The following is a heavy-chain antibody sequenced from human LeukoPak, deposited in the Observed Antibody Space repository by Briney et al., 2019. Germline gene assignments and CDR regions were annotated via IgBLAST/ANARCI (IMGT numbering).Heavy chain of an antibody. J-gene: IGHJ4*02. D-gene: IGHD4-17*01. CDR1: GFTFRNYG. V-gene: IGHV3-30*14. Sequence: GRSLRLSCAASGFTFRNYGMHWIRQAPGKGLEWVGVATIDERSVFCADSVQGRFTISRDSSKNTLYLQMNSLRAEDTAVYYCMRDSGDGDYEPLDSWGQGTLVTVSS. CDR2: ATIDERSV. CDR3: MRDSGDGDYEPLDS.